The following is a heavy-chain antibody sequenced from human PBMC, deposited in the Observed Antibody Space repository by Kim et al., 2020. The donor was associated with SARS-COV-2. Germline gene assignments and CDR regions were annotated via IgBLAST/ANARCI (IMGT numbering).Heavy chain of an antibody. CDR3: ARDAYCSGDNCYPGNWFDP. J-gene: IGHJ5*02. V-gene: IGHV4-4*08. D-gene: IGHD2-15*01. CDR2: IYSTGST. CDR1: GGSISGYY. Sequence: SETLSLTCTVPGGSISGYYWSWIRQPPGKGLEWIGYIYSTGSTNYNPSLKSRVTISVDTSKNQFSLKLSSVTAADTAVYYCARDAYCSGDNCYPGNWFDPWGRGTLVTVSS.